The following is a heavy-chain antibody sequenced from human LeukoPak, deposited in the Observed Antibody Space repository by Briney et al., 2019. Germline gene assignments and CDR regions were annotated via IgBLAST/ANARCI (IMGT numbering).Heavy chain of an antibody. Sequence: SETLSLTCAVYGGSFSGYYWSWIRQPPGKGLEWIGEINHSGSTNYNPSLKSRVTISVDTSKGQFSLKLSSVTAADTAVYYCARRGRIAAALRYFDYWGQGTLVTVSS. D-gene: IGHD6-13*01. CDR3: ARRGRIAAALRYFDY. CDR2: INHSGST. V-gene: IGHV4-34*01. CDR1: GGSFSGYY. J-gene: IGHJ4*02.